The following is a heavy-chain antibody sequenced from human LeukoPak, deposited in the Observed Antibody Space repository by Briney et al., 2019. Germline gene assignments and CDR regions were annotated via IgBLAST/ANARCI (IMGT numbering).Heavy chain of an antibody. Sequence: GGSLRLSCGASGFTFSSYAMSWVRQAPGKGLEWVSGISGSGGSTYYGDSVKGRFTISRDNSKNTLYLQMNSLRAEDTAVYYCAKSRGSGLFDYWGQGTLVTVAS. CDR1: GFTFSSYA. CDR2: ISGSGGST. D-gene: IGHD3-10*01. V-gene: IGHV3-23*01. CDR3: AKSRGSGLFDY. J-gene: IGHJ4*02.